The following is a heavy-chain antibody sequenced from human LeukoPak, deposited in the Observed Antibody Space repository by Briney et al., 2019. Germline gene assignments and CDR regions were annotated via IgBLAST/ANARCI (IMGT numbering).Heavy chain of an antibody. J-gene: IGHJ2*01. CDR1: GYSISSGYF. D-gene: IGHD3-10*01. V-gene: IGHV4-38-2*02. CDR3: ARLSPNKVLLWFGELGWYFDL. CDR2: IYNSGST. Sequence: SETLSLTCTVSGYSISSGYFWGWIRQPPGKGLEWIGTIYNSGSTYYNASLESRVTISVDTSKNQFSLKLSSVTAADTAVYYCARLSPNKVLLWFGELGWYFDLWGRGTLVTVSS.